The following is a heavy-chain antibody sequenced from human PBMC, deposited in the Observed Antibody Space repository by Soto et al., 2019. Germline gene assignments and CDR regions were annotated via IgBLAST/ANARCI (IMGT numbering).Heavy chain of an antibody. D-gene: IGHD2-21*02. CDR2: IIPIFGTA. CDR1: GGTFSSYA. J-gene: IGHJ1*01. CDR3: AGSGIVVVTVFQH. V-gene: IGHV1-69*13. Sequence: SVQVSCKASGGTFSSYAISWVRQAPGQGLEWMGGIIPIFGTANYAQKFQGRVTITADESTSTAYMELSSLRSEDTAVYYCAGSGIVVVTVFQHWGQGTLVTVSS.